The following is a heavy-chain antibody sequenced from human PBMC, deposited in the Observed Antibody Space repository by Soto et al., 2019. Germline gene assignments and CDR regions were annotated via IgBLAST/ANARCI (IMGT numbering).Heavy chain of an antibody. Sequence: SQTLPLTCAISGDSVSSNSAAWNWLRQCPSRGLEWLGRTYYRSKWYNDYAVSVKSRITINRDTSNNQFSLQPNSVTPEDTAVYSCPRGWKTELGAWFDPRDPGTLDTVST. J-gene: IGHJ5*02. CDR1: GDSVSSNSAA. D-gene: IGHD1-26*01. CDR3: PRGWKTELGAWFDP. CDR2: TYYRSKWYN. V-gene: IGHV6-1*01.